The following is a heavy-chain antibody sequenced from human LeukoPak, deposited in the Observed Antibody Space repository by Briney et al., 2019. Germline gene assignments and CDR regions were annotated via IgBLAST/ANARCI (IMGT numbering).Heavy chain of an antibody. V-gene: IGHV3-30*02. Sequence: PGGSLRLSCAASGFTFSSYGMHWVRQAPGKGLEWVAFIRYDGSNKYYADSVKGRFTISRDNSKNTLYLQMNSLRAEDTAVYYCATDRLYSSGWYFSYNWFDPWGQGTLVTVSS. CDR2: IRYDGSNK. D-gene: IGHD6-19*01. CDR3: ATDRLYSSGWYFSYNWFDP. J-gene: IGHJ5*02. CDR1: GFTFSSYG.